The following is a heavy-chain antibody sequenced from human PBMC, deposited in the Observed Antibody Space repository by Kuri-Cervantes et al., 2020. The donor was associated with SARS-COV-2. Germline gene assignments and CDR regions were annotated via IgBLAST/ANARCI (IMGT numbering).Heavy chain of an antibody. CDR3: AKKGVGSSTSTVYYYYYMDV. J-gene: IGHJ6*03. CDR1: GFTFERFA. Sequence: GESLKISCEVSGFTFERFAMGWARQAPGKGLEWVSLISGNADFTYYADSVKGRFTISRDNSKNTLYLQMNSLRAEDTAVYYCAKKGVGSSTSTVYYYYYMDVWGKGTTVTVSS. D-gene: IGHD2-2*01. V-gene: IGHV3-23*01. CDR2: ISGNADFT.